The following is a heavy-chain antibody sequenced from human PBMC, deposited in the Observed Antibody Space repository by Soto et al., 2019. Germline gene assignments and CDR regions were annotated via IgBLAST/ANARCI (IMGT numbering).Heavy chain of an antibody. D-gene: IGHD2-2*02. CDR1: GFTFSSYA. J-gene: IGHJ4*02. Sequence: QVQLVESGGGVVQPGRSLRLSCAASGFTFSSYAMHWVRQAPGKGLEWVAVISYDGSNKYYADSVKGRFTISRDNSKNTLYLQMNSLRAEDTAVYYCAIIPSKMRSFDYWGQGTLVTVSS. CDR3: AIIPSKMRSFDY. CDR2: ISYDGSNK. V-gene: IGHV3-30-3*01.